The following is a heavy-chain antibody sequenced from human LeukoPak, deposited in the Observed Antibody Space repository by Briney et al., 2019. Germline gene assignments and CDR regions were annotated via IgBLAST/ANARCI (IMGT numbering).Heavy chain of an antibody. D-gene: IGHD6-13*01. J-gene: IGHJ4*02. CDR2: IYHSGST. CDR1: GGSISSSNW. CDR3: ARDAVSPYSSPQGDY. V-gene: IGHV4-4*02. Sequence: PSETLSLTCAVSGGSISSSNWWSWVRQPPGKGLEWIGEIYHSGSTNYNPSLKSRVTISVDKSKNQFSLKLSSVTAADTAVYYCARDAVSPYSSPQGDYWGQGTLVTVSS.